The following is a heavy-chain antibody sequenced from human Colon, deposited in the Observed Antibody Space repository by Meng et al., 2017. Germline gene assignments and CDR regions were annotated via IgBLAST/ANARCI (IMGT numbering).Heavy chain of an antibody. D-gene: IGHD5-12*01. CDR2: INLSGTT. Sequence: QVQLQQWGEGLLKPSETLSLTCAVYDGPFSGYYWSWIRQPPGKGLEWIGDINLSGTTNYIPSLKSRITISVDTSKNQFSLELTSVTAADTAVYYCARGLGGYENDYWGQGRLVTVSS. CDR3: ARGLGGYENDY. J-gene: IGHJ4*01. V-gene: IGHV4-34*01. CDR1: DGPFSGYY.